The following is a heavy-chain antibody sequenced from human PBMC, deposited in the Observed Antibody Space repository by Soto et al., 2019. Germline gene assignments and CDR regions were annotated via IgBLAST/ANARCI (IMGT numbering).Heavy chain of an antibody. V-gene: IGHV3-33*01. J-gene: IGHJ6*02. CDR3: ARDGCSSTSCYMRTGEDYGMDV. D-gene: IGHD2-2*01. CDR2: IWYDGSNK. Sequence: LRLSCAASGFTFSSYGMHWVRQAPGKGLEWVAVIWYDGSNKYYADSVKGRFTISRDNSKNTLYLQMNSLRAEDTAVYYCARDGCSSTSCYMRTGEDYGMDVWGQGTTVTVSS. CDR1: GFTFSSYG.